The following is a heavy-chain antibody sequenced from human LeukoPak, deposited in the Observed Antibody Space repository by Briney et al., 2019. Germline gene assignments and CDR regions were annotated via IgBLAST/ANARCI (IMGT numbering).Heavy chain of an antibody. CDR2: IIPILGIA. CDR1: GGTFSSYA. J-gene: IGHJ4*02. Sequence: SVKVSCKASGGTFSSYAISWVRQAPGQGLEWMGRIIPILGIANYAQKFQGRVTITADKSTSTAYMELSSLRSEDTAVYYCARGCRYCALDYWGQGTLVTVSS. V-gene: IGHV1-69*04. D-gene: IGHD2-15*01. CDR3: ARGCRYCALDY.